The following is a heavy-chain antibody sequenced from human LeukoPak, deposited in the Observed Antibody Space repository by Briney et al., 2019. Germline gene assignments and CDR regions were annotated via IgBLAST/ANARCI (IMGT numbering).Heavy chain of an antibody. J-gene: IGHJ4*02. D-gene: IGHD4-23*01. CDR1: GFTFSSYG. CDR3: AKASTTVIRYYLDY. V-gene: IGHV3-23*01. Sequence: PGGSLRLSCAASGFTFSSYGMSWVRQAPGKGLEWVSSISGAGGTTKYADSVSGRFTLSRDNSKKTVYLQMDSLRAEDTAVYYCAKASTTVIRYYLDYWGQGTLVTVSS. CDR2: ISGAGGTT.